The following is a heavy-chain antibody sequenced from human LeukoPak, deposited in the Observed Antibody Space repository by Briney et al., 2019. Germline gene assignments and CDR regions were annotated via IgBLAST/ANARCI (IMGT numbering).Heavy chain of an antibody. Sequence: PGGSLRLSCAASGFTFSSYSMNWVRQAPGKGLEWVSSISSSSYIYYADSVKGRFTISRDNAKNSLYLQMNSLRAEDTAVYYCARDCHMDSSSCFDYWGQGTLVTVSS. CDR3: ARDCHMDSSSCFDY. V-gene: IGHV3-21*01. CDR2: ISSSSYI. D-gene: IGHD6-6*01. CDR1: GFTFSSYS. J-gene: IGHJ4*02.